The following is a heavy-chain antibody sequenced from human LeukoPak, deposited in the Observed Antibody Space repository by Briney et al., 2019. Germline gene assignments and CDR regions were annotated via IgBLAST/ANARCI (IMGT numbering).Heavy chain of an antibody. CDR3: ARMLSSSSWYYYYYMDG. J-gene: IGHJ6*03. CDR1: GGSINTHY. V-gene: IGHV4-59*11. CDR2: IFYSGTT. Sequence: SETLSLTCTVSGGSINTHYWSWIRQPPGKGLEWIGYIFYSGTTKYDPSLKSRVTISVDTSKNQFSLKLSSVTAADTAVYYCARMLSSSSWYYYYYMDGWGKGTTVTISS. D-gene: IGHD6-13*01.